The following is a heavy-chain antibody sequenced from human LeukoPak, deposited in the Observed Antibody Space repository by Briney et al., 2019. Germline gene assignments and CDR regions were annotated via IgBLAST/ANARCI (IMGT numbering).Heavy chain of an antibody. D-gene: IGHD3-10*01. V-gene: IGHV1-8*01. Sequence: ASVKVSCKASGYTFTSYDINWVRQATGQGLEWMGWMNPNSGNTGYAQKFQGRVTMTRNTSISTAYMELSSLRSDDTAVYYCARTHPTYYYGSGSYGRGDYWGQGTLVTVSS. CDR2: MNPNSGNT. CDR3: ARTHPTYYYGSGSYGRGDY. J-gene: IGHJ4*02. CDR1: GYTFTSYD.